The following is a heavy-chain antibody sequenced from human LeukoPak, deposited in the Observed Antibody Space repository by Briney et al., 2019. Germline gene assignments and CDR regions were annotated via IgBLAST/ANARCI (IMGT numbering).Heavy chain of an antibody. J-gene: IGHJ1*01. CDR1: GFTFSSYG. Sequence: GGSLRLSCAASGFTFSSYGMHWVRQAPGKGLEWVAVIWYDGSNKYYADSVKGRFTISRDNSKNTLHLQVNSLRAEDTAVYYCARDQREGSAWSWYFQHWGQGTLVTVSS. CDR3: ARDQREGSAWSWYFQH. CDR2: IWYDGSNK. V-gene: IGHV3-33*01. D-gene: IGHD6-19*01.